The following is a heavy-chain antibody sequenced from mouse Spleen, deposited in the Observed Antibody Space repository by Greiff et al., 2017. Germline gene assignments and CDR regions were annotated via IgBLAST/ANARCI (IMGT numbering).Heavy chain of an antibody. D-gene: IGHD1-2*01. V-gene: IGHV1-62-2*01. CDR3: ARHESLLRLRGFAY. CDR2: FYPGSGSI. J-gene: IGHJ3*01. CDR1: GYTFTEYT. Sequence: QVQLKESGAELAKPGASVKLSCKASGYTFTEYTIHWVKQRSGQGLEWIGWFYPGSGSIKYNEKFKDKATLTADKSSSTVYMELSSLTSEDSAVYFCARHESLLRLRGFAYWGQGTLVTVSA.